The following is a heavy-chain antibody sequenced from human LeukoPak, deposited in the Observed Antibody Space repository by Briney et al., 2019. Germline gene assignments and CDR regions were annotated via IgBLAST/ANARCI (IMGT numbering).Heavy chain of an antibody. D-gene: IGHD4-17*01. V-gene: IGHV4-59*01. CDR2: IYYSGTT. CDR3: ARGPDHGDYLDY. CDR1: GGSISSYY. J-gene: IGHJ4*02. Sequence: SETLSLTCTVSGGSISSYYWSWIRQPPGKGLEWIGYIYYSGTTNYNPSLKSRVTISVDTSKNQFSLKLSSVNAADTAVYYCARGPDHGDYLDYWGQGTLVTVSS.